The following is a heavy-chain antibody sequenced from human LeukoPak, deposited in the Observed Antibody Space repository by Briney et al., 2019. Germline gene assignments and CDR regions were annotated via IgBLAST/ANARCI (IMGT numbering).Heavy chain of an antibody. CDR2: ISYDGIDK. CDR3: ARDAYIRVLDY. V-gene: IGHV3-30*01. J-gene: IGHJ4*02. D-gene: IGHD3-16*01. Sequence: PGGSLRLSCAASGFTFTTYAIHWVRQAPGKGLEWVAVISYDGIDKYYADFVQGRFTISRDNSKNTLYLEMNSLRPEDTAVYYCARDAYIRVLDYWGQGTLVTVSS. CDR1: GFTFTTYA.